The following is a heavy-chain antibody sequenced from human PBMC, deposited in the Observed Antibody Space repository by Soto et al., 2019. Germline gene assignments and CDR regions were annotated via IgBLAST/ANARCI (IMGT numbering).Heavy chain of an antibody. CDR2: INYSGGT. CDR1: GVSISSRSYY. D-gene: IGHD3-3*01. V-gene: IGHV4-39*01. CDR3: ARHQGGITVFGVAPPLFDY. J-gene: IGHJ4*02. Sequence: SETLSLTCTVSGVSISSRSYYWGWIRQPPGKGLAWIGSINYSGGTYYNPSLKSRVAISIDTSRNQFSLKLSSVTAADTAVYYCARHQGGITVFGVAPPLFDYWGQGTLVPVSS.